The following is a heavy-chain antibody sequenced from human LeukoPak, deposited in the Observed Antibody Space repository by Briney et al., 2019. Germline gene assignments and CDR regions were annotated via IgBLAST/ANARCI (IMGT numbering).Heavy chain of an antibody. J-gene: IGHJ4*02. D-gene: IGHD3-10*01. CDR3: ARDRGVGSFDY. CDR2: ISSSSSTI. CDR1: GFTFSSYS. V-gene: IGHV3-48*01. Sequence: GRSLRLSCAASGFTFSSYSMNWVRQAPGKGLEWVSYISSSSSTIYYADSVKGRFTISRDNAKNSLYLQMNSLRAGDTAVYYCARDRGVGSFDYWGQGTLVTVSS.